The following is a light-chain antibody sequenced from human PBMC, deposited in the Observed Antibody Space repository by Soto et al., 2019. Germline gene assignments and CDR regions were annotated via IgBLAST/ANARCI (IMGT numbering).Light chain of an antibody. CDR1: QNVLYKSNNENY. J-gene: IGKJ2*01. V-gene: IGKV4-1*01. CDR3: QQYSSTSPYT. Sequence: DIVMTQSPDSLAVSLGERATINCKSSQNVLYKSNNENYLAWFQQKPGQPPKLLIYWASTRKSGVPDRFTGSGSVSDFTLNISSLQAEDVAVYYCQQYSSTSPYTFGQGTKLAI. CDR2: WAS.